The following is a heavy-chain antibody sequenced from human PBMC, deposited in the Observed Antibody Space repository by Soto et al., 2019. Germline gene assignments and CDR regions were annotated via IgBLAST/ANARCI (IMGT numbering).Heavy chain of an antibody. CDR3: ATKGGFYYYDSSGPWTAFDI. D-gene: IGHD3-22*01. CDR2: INPNSGGT. V-gene: IGHV1-2*04. CDR1: GYTFTGYY. Sequence: ASVKVSCKASGYTFTGYYMHWVRQAPGQGLEWMGWINPNSGGTNYAQKFQGWVTMTRDTSISTAYMELSRLRSDDTAVYYCATKGGFYYYDSSGPWTAFDIWGQGTMVTVSS. J-gene: IGHJ3*02.